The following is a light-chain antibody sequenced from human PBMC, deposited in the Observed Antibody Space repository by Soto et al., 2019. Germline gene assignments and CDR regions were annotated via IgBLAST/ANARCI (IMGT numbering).Light chain of an antibody. V-gene: IGKV3D-20*02. CDR2: GAS. CDR3: QQRSYWPLT. Sequence: IVGTQSPGTLSLSPGERATLSCRANQRFIGSYLGWYQQRPGQAPRLLIYGASSRATGVPDRFSGSGSGTDFTLTITSLDPEDFAVYYCQQRSYWPLTFGQGTRLEIK. CDR1: QRFIGSY. J-gene: IGKJ5*01.